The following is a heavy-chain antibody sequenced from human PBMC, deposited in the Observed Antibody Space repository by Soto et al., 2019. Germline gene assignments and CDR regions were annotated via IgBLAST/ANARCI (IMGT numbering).Heavy chain of an antibody. D-gene: IGHD5-18*01. J-gene: IGHJ5*02. Sequence: SETLSLTCTVSGGSISSYYWSWIRQPPGKGLEWIGYIYYSGSTNYNPSLKSRVTISVDTSKNQFSLKLSSVTAADTAVYYCARDLAISWTSYGLFDPWGQGTLVTVSS. CDR2: IYYSGST. V-gene: IGHV4-59*01. CDR1: GGSISSYY. CDR3: ARDLAISWTSYGLFDP.